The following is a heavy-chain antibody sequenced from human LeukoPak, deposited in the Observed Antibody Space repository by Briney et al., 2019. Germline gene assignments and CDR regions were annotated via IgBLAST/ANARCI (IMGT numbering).Heavy chain of an antibody. Sequence: GGSLRLSCAASGFTFSSYDMHWVRQATGKGLEWVSAIGTAGDTYYPGSVKGRFTISRENAKNSLYLQMNSLRAEDAAVYYCAKDKNGYGGNSAYFDYWGQGTLVTVSS. CDR3: AKDKNGYGGNSAYFDY. J-gene: IGHJ4*02. CDR1: GFTFSSYD. D-gene: IGHD4-23*01. V-gene: IGHV3-13*01. CDR2: IGTAGDT.